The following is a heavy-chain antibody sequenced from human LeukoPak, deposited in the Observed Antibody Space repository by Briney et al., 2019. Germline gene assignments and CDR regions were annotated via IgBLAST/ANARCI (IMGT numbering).Heavy chain of an antibody. D-gene: IGHD6-13*01. V-gene: IGHV4-59*08. CDR2: IHYTGST. CDR3: ARVPGMAADDAFDI. CDR1: GGSISTYY. J-gene: IGHJ3*02. Sequence: PSETLSLTCTVSGGSISTYYWNWIRQPPGKGLEWIAYIHYTGSTNYNPSLESRVTISIDTSKNQLSLKLSSVTAADTAVYYCARVPGMAADDAFDIWGQGTMVTVSS.